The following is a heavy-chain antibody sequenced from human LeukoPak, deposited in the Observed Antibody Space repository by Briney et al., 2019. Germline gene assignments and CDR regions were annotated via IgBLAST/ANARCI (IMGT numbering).Heavy chain of an antibody. D-gene: IGHD2-15*01. CDR1: GYSFTSYW. J-gene: IGHJ4*02. Sequence: GESLKISCKGSGYSFTSYWIGWVRQMPGKGLEWMGIIYPGDSDTRYSPSFQGQVTISADKSISTAYLQWSSLKASDTAMYYCARRNDYCSGGSCYFDYWGRGTLVTVSS. CDR2: IYPGDSDT. V-gene: IGHV5-51*01. CDR3: ARRNDYCSGGSCYFDY.